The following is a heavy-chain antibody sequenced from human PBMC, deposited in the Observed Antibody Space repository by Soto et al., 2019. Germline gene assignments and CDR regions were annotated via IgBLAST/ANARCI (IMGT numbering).Heavy chain of an antibody. CDR1: GGTFSSYA. Sequence: QVQLVQSGAEVKKPGSSVKVSCKASGGTFSSYAISWVRQAPGQGLEWMGGSIPIFGTANYAQKFQGRVTITADETTSTAYMELSSLRAEDTAVYYCARAPEPDSGWFYYFDYWGQGTLVTVSS. V-gene: IGHV1-69*01. J-gene: IGHJ4*02. CDR2: SIPIFGTA. D-gene: IGHD6-19*01. CDR3: ARAPEPDSGWFYYFDY.